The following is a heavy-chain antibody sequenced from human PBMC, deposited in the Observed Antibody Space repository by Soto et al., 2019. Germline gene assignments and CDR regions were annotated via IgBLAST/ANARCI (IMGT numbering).Heavy chain of an antibody. D-gene: IGHD6-6*01. CDR2: ISGSDDST. CDR1: GFTFSSYS. Sequence: GGSLRLSCAASGFTFSSYSMSWVRQAPGKGLEWVSVISGSDDSTYYADSVKGRFTISRDNSKNTLYLQMNSLRAEDTAVYYCAKRSSSSTFDYWGQGTLVTVSS. CDR3: AKRSSSSTFDY. V-gene: IGHV3-23*01. J-gene: IGHJ4*02.